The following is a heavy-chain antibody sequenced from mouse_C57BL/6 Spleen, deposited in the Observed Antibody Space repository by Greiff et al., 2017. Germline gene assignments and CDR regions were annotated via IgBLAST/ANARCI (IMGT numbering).Heavy chain of an antibody. D-gene: IGHD1-1*01. J-gene: IGHJ4*01. Sequence: EVHLVESGGGLVKPGGSLKLSCAASGFTFSSYAMSWVRQTPEKRLEWVATISDGGSYTYYPDNVKGRFTISRDNAKNNLYLQMSHLKSEDTAMYYCARGEGVVALPAMDYWGQGTSGTVSS. V-gene: IGHV5-4*01. CDR2: ISDGGSYT. CDR3: ARGEGVVALPAMDY. CDR1: GFTFSSYA.